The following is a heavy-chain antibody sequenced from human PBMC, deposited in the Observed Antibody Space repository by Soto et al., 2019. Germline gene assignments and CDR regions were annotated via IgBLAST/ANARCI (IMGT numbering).Heavy chain of an antibody. Sequence: GGSLRLSCAASGFTFSAYTMNWVRQAPGKELEWVSSTSRTRTYIYYADSVKGRFTISRDDAKNSLYLQRHSLRAEDTAVYYCVRVANDLNYFDYWGQGALVTVSS. J-gene: IGHJ4*02. V-gene: IGHV3-21*01. CDR3: VRVANDLNYFDY. CDR1: GFTFSAYT. CDR2: TSRTRTYI.